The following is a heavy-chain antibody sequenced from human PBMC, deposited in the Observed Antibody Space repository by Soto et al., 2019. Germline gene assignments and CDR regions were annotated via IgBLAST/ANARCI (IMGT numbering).Heavy chain of an antibody. V-gene: IGHV1-46*01. D-gene: IGHD6-13*01. J-gene: IGHJ4*02. Sequence: ASVKVSCKTSGYNFVSNHIHWVRQTPAQGLEWMGIINPIDGSISYAQKFRGRVTVTRDTPTSSVYMELCGLTPADTAVYFCARDLFGSWTIDYWGPGTLVTVSS. CDR2: INPIDGSI. CDR1: GYNFVSNH. CDR3: ARDLFGSWTIDY.